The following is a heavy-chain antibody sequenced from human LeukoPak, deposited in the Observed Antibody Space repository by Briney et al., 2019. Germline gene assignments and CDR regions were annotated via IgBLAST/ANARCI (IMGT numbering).Heavy chain of an antibody. Sequence: GSVTVSCKASGYTFTSYYINWVRQAPGQGLEWVGCMNPNSGNTVYAQTFQGRVTITRNNSINTAYMELSSLRSEDTAVYYCERWFGAKVTRSGYWFDHWGQGTLVTVSS. CDR2: MNPNSGNT. CDR3: ERWFGAKVTRSGYWFDH. V-gene: IGHV1-8*01. CDR1: GYTFTSYY. D-gene: IGHD4-17*01. J-gene: IGHJ5*02.